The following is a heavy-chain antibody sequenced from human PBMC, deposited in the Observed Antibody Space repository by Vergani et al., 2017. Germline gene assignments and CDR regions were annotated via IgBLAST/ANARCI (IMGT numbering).Heavy chain of an antibody. Sequence: QVQLVESGGGVVQPGRSLRLSCAASGFTFSSYGMHWVRQAPGKGLEWVAVISYDGSNKYYADSVKGRFTISRDNSKNTLYLQMNSLRAEDTAVYYCARDRLLIFELDYWGQGTLVTVSS. D-gene: IGHD5-18*01. CDR3: ARDRLLIFELDY. CDR1: GFTFSSYG. V-gene: IGHV3-30*06. J-gene: IGHJ4*02. CDR2: ISYDGSNK.